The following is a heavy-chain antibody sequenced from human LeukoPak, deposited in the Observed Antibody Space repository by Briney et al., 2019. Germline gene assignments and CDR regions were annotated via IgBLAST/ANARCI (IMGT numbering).Heavy chain of an antibody. V-gene: IGHV5-51*01. J-gene: IGHJ3*02. CDR2: IYPGDSDT. CDR3: ARRTAAAGVDAFDI. CDR1: GYSFTSYW. D-gene: IGHD6-13*01. Sequence: RGASLQISCKGSGYSFTSYWIGWVRQMPGKGLEWMGIIYPGDSDTRYSPSFQGQVIISTDKSISTAYLQWSSLKASDTAMYYCARRTAAAGVDAFDIWGQGTMVTVSS.